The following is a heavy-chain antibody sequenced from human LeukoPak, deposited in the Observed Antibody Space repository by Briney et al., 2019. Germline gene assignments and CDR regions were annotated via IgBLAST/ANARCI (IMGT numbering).Heavy chain of an antibody. CDR1: GFTVSSNY. J-gene: IGHJ4*02. Sequence: PRGSLRLSCAASGFTVSSNYMSWVRQAPGKGLEWVSVIYSGGSTYYADSVKGRFTISRDNSKNTLYLQMNSLRAEDTAVYYCARGLGGSKGDYWGQGTLVTVSS. V-gene: IGHV3-53*01. D-gene: IGHD1-26*01. CDR3: ARGLGGSKGDY. CDR2: IYSGGST.